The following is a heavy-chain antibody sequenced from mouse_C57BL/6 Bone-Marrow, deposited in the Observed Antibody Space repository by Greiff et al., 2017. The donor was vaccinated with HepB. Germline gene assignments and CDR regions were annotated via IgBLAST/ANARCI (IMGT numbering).Heavy chain of an antibody. CDR3: ARYGNYWFAY. V-gene: IGHV1-26*01. CDR1: GYTFTDYY. D-gene: IGHD2-1*01. CDR2: INPNNGGT. J-gene: IGHJ3*01. Sequence: VQLQQSGPELVKPGASVKISCKASGYTFTDYYMNWVKQSHGKSLEWIGDINPNNGGTSYNQKFKGKATLTVDKSSSTAYMELRSLTSEDSAVYYCARYGNYWFAYWGQGTLVTVSA.